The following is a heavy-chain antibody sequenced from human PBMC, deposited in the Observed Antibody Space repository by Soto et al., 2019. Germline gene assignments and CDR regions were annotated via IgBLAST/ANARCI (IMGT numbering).Heavy chain of an antibody. V-gene: IGHV4-59*08. CDR3: ARRYSSSFDY. CDR1: GGSISGYY. Sequence: SETLSLTCTVSGGSISGYYWSWIRQPPGKGLEWIGYIYYSGSTNYNPSLKSRVTISVDTSKNQFSLKLSSVTAADTAVYYCARRYSSSFDYWGQGTLVT. CDR2: IYYSGST. D-gene: IGHD6-13*01. J-gene: IGHJ4*02.